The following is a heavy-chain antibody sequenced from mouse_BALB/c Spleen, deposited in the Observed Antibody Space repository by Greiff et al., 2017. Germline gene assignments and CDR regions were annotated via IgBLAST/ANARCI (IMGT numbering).Heavy chain of an antibody. CDR2: INPSNGGT. D-gene: IGHD1-2*01. CDR1: GYTFTSYY. Sequence: VQRVESGAELVKPGASVKLSCKASGYTFTSYYMYWVKQRPGQGLEWIGEINPSNGGTNFNEKFKSKATLTVDKSSSTAYMQLSSLTSEDSAVYYCTRDGYPNYFDYWGQGTTLTVSS. CDR3: TRDGYPNYFDY. J-gene: IGHJ2*01. V-gene: IGHV1S81*02.